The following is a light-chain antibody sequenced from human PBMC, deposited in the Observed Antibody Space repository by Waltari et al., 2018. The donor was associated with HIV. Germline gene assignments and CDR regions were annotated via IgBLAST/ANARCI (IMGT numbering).Light chain of an antibody. V-gene: IGKV4-1*01. J-gene: IGKJ2*03. CDR1: QSLLYTYNNKDS. Sequence: DIVMTQSPDSLAVSLGGRANINCKSSQSLLYTYNNKDSLAWYQQKPGQHPKLLIYWPSTRYYWVPDRFSASWSWTDFTLTISSLQPVDVAVYYCQQYSMTKYSFGQGAKLECK. CDR2: WPS. CDR3: QQYSMTKYS.